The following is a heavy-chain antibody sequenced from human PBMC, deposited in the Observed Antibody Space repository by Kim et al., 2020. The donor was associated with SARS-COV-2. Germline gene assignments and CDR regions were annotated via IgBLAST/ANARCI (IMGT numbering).Heavy chain of an antibody. D-gene: IGHD5-18*01. CDR3: ARDYVDTAMVRGEGEFDP. V-gene: IGHV4-39*07. Sequence: RSRVTISVDTSRNQFSLKLSSVTAADTAVYYCARDYVDTAMVRGEGEFDPWGQGTLVTVSS. J-gene: IGHJ5*02.